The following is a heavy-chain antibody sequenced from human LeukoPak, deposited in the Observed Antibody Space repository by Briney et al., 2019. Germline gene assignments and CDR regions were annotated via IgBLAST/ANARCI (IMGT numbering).Heavy chain of an antibody. V-gene: IGHV3-13*01. Sequence: PGGSLRLSCAASGFTFSSYEMHWVRQATGKGLEWVSAIGTAGDTYYPGSVKGRFTISRENAKNSLYLQMNSLRAGDTAVYYCVGSSSWSAGYMDVWGKGTTVTVSS. CDR2: IGTAGDT. CDR1: GFTFSSYE. CDR3: VGSSSWSAGYMDV. J-gene: IGHJ6*03. D-gene: IGHD6-13*01.